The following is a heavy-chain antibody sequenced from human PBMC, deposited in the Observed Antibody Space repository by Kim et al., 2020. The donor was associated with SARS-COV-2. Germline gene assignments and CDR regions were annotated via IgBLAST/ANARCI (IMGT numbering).Heavy chain of an antibody. D-gene: IGHD3-10*01. CDR1: GFTFSDYY. CDR3: ARVYRLSYSGMYV. CDR2: INSGSSST. Sequence: GGSLRLSCAASGFTFSDYYMNWIRQAPGKGLEWVSYINSGSSSTNYADSVKGRFTISRDNSKNSLYLQMNSLRAEDTAVYYCARVYRLSYSGMYVWGQGTPVTVSS. J-gene: IGHJ6*02. V-gene: IGHV3-11*05.